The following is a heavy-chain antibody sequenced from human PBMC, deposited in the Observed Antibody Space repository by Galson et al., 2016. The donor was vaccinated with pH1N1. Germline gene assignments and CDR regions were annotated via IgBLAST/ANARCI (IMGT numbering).Heavy chain of an antibody. CDR1: GDSISSGHSC. CDR2: IYYSGST. V-gene: IGHV4-31*03. Sequence: TLSLTCTISGDSISSGHSCWTWIRQHPGKGLEWIGYIYYSGSTYYNPSLKSRVTISVDTSKNQFSLKLSSVTAADTAVYYCARGIAVAGTQYFDYWGQGTLVTVSS. CDR3: ARGIAVAGTQYFDY. D-gene: IGHD6-19*01. J-gene: IGHJ4*02.